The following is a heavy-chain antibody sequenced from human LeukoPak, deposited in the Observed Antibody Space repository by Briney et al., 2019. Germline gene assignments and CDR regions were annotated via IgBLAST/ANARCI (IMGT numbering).Heavy chain of an antibody. CDR3: VRRGYSRSSPWVDP. D-gene: IGHD6-6*01. Sequence: PGESLKISCKGSGYSFTNYWIGWVRQMPGKGLEWMGIIYPGDSDTRYSPSFQGQVTISADKSITTAYLQWSSLKASDTAMYYCVRRGYSRSSPWVDPWGQGTLVSVSS. CDR1: GYSFTNYW. CDR2: IYPGDSDT. J-gene: IGHJ5*02. V-gene: IGHV5-51*01.